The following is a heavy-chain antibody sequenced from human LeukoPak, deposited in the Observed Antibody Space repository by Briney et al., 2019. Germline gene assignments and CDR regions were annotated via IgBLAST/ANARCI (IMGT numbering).Heavy chain of an antibody. D-gene: IGHD3-3*01. CDR1: GFTFSSYW. CDR2: IKQDGSEE. J-gene: IGHJ4*02. CDR3: ARDLTIFGVVIRPSGFDY. Sequence: GGSLRLSCAASGFTFSSYWMSWVRQAPGKGLEWVANIKQDGSEEYYVDSVKGRFTISRDNAKNSLYLQMNSLRAEDTAVYYCARDLTIFGVVIRPSGFDYWGQGTLVTVSS. V-gene: IGHV3-7*01.